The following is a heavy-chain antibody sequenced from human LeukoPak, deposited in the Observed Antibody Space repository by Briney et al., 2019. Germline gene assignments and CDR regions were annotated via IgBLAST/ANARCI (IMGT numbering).Heavy chain of an antibody. V-gene: IGHV4-59*01. CDR2: ISYSGRT. Sequence: SETLSLTCTVSGGSISSYNWSWIRQPPGKGLEWIGYISYSGRTNYNPSLKSRVTISVDTSKNQFSLRLSSVTAADTAVYYCARKTGDLYYFDYWGQGTLVTVSS. D-gene: IGHD7-27*01. CDR3: ARKTGDLYYFDY. CDR1: GGSISSYN. J-gene: IGHJ4*02.